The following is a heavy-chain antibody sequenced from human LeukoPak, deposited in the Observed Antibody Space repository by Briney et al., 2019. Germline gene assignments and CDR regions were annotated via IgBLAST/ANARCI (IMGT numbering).Heavy chain of an antibody. Sequence: SETLSLTCTVSGGSISSSSYYWGWIRQPPGKGLEWIGSIYYSGSTYYNPSLKSRVTISVDTSKNQFSLKLSSVTAADTAVYYCARDSYSSSWSPGEYWGQGTLVTVSS. CDR3: ARDSYSSSWSPGEY. V-gene: IGHV4-39*07. J-gene: IGHJ4*02. CDR2: IYYSGST. CDR1: GGSISSSSYY. D-gene: IGHD6-13*01.